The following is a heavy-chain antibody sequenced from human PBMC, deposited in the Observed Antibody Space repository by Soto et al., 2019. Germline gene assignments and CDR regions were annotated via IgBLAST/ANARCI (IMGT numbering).Heavy chain of an antibody. V-gene: IGHV3-33*01. CDR2: IWYDGSNK. CDR3: ARDKAAACGMDV. CDR1: GFTFSSYG. J-gene: IGHJ6*02. D-gene: IGHD6-13*01. Sequence: QVQLVESGGGVVQPGRSLRLSCAASGFTFSSYGMHWVRQAPGKGLEWVAVIWYDGSNKYYADSVKGRFTISRDNSKNTLYLQMNSLRAEDTAVYYCARDKAAACGMDVWGQGTTVTVSS.